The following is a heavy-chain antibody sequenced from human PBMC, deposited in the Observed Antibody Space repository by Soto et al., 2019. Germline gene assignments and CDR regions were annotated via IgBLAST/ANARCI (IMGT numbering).Heavy chain of an antibody. V-gene: IGHV4-39*01. CDR3: ARGSTWQGRDWFDP. CDR2: VSFSGSK. Sequence: QLLLQEAGPGLVKPSATLSLTCTVSGDSVSNSGYYWGWIRQSPGKRLEWIGSVSFSGSKYYNPSLRSRVTFSVDTSKTLISLKLRSVTAADTAVYYCARGSTWQGRDWFDPWGQGTLVTVSS. CDR1: GDSVSNSGYY. J-gene: IGHJ5*02. D-gene: IGHD6-13*01.